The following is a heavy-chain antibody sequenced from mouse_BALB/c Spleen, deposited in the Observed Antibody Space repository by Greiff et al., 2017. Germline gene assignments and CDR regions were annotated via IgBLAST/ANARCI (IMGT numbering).Heavy chain of an antibody. Sequence: VQLQQSGPGLVAPSQSLSITCTVSGFSLTSYGVHWVRQPPGKGLEWLGVIWAGGSTNYNSALMSRLSISKDNSKSQVFLKMNSLQTDDTAMYYCATLYGSSPAWFAYWGQGTLVTVSA. CDR3: ATLYGSSPAWFAY. J-gene: IGHJ3*01. CDR2: IWAGGST. CDR1: GFSLTSYG. D-gene: IGHD1-1*01. V-gene: IGHV2-9*02.